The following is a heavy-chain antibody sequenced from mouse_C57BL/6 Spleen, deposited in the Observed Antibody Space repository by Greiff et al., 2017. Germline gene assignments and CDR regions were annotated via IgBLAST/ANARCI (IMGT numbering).Heavy chain of an antibody. CDR3: ARHESYYGSSYYAMDY. J-gene: IGHJ4*01. CDR2: ISSGGSYT. D-gene: IGHD1-1*01. V-gene: IGHV5-6*01. Sequence: EVKLVESGGDLVTPGGSLQLSCAASVFPFRTYGLSWVRQTPDKRLALVATISSGGSYTYYPDSVNGRFTISRDNDKNTLYLQMSSLKSEDTAMYYCARHESYYGSSYYAMDYWGQGTSVTVSS. CDR1: VFPFRTYG.